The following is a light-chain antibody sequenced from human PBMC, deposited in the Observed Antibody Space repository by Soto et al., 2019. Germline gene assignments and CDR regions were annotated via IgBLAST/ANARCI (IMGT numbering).Light chain of an antibody. Sequence: EIVMTHSPATLSVSPGEIATLSCWASQSVSSNLAWYQQKSGQAPRLLMYGASTRATGIPARFSGSGSGTDFSLTISRLEPEDFAVYYCQQYGSSGTFGQGTKVDIK. CDR3: QQYGSSGT. CDR1: QSVSSN. J-gene: IGKJ1*01. V-gene: IGKV3-15*01. CDR2: GAS.